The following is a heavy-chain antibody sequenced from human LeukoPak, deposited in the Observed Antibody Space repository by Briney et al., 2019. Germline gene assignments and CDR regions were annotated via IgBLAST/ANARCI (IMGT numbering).Heavy chain of an antibody. V-gene: IGHV4-59*01. CDR2: VYYTGST. J-gene: IGHJ2*01. D-gene: IGHD6-13*01. CDR3: ARFPRIYIAAAGEDWYFDL. Sequence: PSQTLSLTCTVSGGSINNYYWTWIRQPPGKGLECIGYVYYTGSTYYNPSLKGRVTISVDTSKNQFSLKLSSVTAADTAVYYCARFPRIYIAAAGEDWYFDLWGRGTLVTVSS. CDR1: GGSINNYY.